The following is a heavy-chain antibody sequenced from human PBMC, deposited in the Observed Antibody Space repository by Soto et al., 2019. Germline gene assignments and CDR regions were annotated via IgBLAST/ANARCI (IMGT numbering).Heavy chain of an antibody. CDR1: GGSISSGGYY. Sequence: QVQLQESGPGLVKPSQTLSLTCTVSGGSISSGGYYWSWIRQHPGKGLEWIGYIFYRGTTYYNPSLTSRVTIAVDTSKNQFSLNLSAVTAADPAGYYCARSVDPWGQGALVTVSS. V-gene: IGHV4-31*03. J-gene: IGHJ5*02. CDR2: IFYRGTT. CDR3: ARSVDP.